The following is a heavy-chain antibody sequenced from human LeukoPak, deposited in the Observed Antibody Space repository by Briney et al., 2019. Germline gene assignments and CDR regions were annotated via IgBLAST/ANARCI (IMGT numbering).Heavy chain of an antibody. CDR3: TRFYYDSSGWYFDY. CDR1: GFTFGDYA. V-gene: IGHV3-49*04. D-gene: IGHD3-22*01. Sequence: PGGSLRLSCTASGFTFGDYAMSWVRQAPGKGLEWVGFIRSKAYGGTTEYAASVKGRFTISRDDSKSIAYLQMNSLKTEDTAVYYCTRFYYDSSGWYFDYWGQGTLVTVSS. CDR2: IRSKAYGGTT. J-gene: IGHJ4*02.